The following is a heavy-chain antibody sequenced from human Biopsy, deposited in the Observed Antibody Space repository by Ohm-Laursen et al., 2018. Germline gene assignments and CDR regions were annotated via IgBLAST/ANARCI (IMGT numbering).Heavy chain of an antibody. J-gene: IGHJ3*01. CDR1: GFTFRDYY. CDR3: TKARGRFLEWVDPFDF. D-gene: IGHD3-3*01. V-gene: IGHV3-11*01. CDR2: ITNSGGTV. Sequence: SLRLSCAASGFTFRDYYMIWIRQPPGKGLEWVSYITNSGGTVYYEDSVKGRFTVSRDNAKNSLYLQMSSLSSEDTALYYCTKARGRFLEWVDPFDFWGQGTMVTVSS.